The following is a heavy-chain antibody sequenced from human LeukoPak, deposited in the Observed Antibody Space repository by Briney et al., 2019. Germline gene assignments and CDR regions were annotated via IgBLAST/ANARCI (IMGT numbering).Heavy chain of an antibody. D-gene: IGHD3-22*01. CDR1: GFIFSNYW. J-gene: IGHJ4*02. Sequence: GGSLRLSCAASGFIFSNYWMTWVRQAPGKGLEWVSSISGSSSFISYADSMQGRFTISRDNARNSLYLQMNSLRAEDTAVYYCARDGLQAYYDSSGFFDYWGQGTLVTVSS. CDR3: ARDGLQAYYDSSGFFDY. CDR2: ISGSSSFI. V-gene: IGHV3-21*01.